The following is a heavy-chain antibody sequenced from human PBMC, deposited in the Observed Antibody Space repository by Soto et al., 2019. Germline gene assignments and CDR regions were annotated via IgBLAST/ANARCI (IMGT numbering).Heavy chain of an antibody. V-gene: IGHV1-46*01. CDR1: GYTFTSYY. Sequence: ASVKVSCKASGYTFTSYYMHWVRQAPGQGLEWKGKINPSGGSTSYAQKFQGRVTMTRDTSTSTVYMDLSSLSSEDTAVYYCARASSGYYSYFDYWGQGTLVTVSS. J-gene: IGHJ4*02. D-gene: IGHD3-22*01. CDR3: ARASSGYYSYFDY. CDR2: INPSGGST.